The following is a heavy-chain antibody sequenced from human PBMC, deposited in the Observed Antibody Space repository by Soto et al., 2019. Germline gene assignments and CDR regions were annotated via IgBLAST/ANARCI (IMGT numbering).Heavy chain of an antibody. V-gene: IGHV2-5*02. J-gene: IGHJ4*02. CDR1: GFSLSTSGVG. D-gene: IGHD7-27*01. Sequence: QITLKESGPTLVKPTQTLTLTCTFSGFSLSTSGVGVSWIRQPPGKALEWLALIYWDDDKRYSPSLKSRLTITKDTSKNQVVLTMSNMDAVDTATYYCAHSLVPNWGSRGAFDYWGQGTLVTVSS. CDR2: IYWDDDK. CDR3: AHSLVPNWGSRGAFDY.